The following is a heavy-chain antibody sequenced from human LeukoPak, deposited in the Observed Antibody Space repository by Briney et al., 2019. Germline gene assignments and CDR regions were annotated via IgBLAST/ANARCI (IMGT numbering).Heavy chain of an antibody. CDR2: FYARGNT. CDR3: ARIVEMATKFTFDY. V-gene: IGHV4-4*07. J-gene: IGHJ4*02. CDR1: GGSISNYY. Sequence: SETLSLTCNVSGGSISNYYWNWIRQPAGKGLEWIGRFYARGNTNYNPSLKSRVTISADTSKNQFSLKLSSVTAADTAVYYCARIVEMATKFTFDYWGQGTLVTVSS. D-gene: IGHD5-24*01.